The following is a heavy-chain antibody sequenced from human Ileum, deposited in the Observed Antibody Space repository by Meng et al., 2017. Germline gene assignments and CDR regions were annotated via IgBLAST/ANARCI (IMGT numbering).Heavy chain of an antibody. CDR3: AKGSRASCIGARCYDFDY. CDR2: IIGSGADT. V-gene: IGHV3-23*01. CDR1: GFTFSNYA. D-gene: IGHD2-15*01. Sequence: GESLKISCAASGFTFSNYAMNWVRQAPGKGLEWVSSIIGSGADTYYVGSVQGRFTISRDNSKNTLSLQMNGLRAEDTAMYYCAKGSRASCIGARCYDFDYWGQGTRVTVDS. J-gene: IGHJ4*02.